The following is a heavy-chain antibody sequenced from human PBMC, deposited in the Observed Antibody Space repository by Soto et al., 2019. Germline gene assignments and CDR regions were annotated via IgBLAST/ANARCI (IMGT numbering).Heavy chain of an antibody. CDR3: ASSSSWEY. CDR2: ISYDGSNK. D-gene: IGHD6-13*01. Sequence: QVQLVESGGGVVQPGRSLRLSCAASGFTFSSYAMHWVRQAPGKGLEWVAVISYDGSNKYYADSVKGRFTISRDNYKNTLYLHMNSLRAEDAAVYCCASSSSWEYWGQGTLVTVSS. V-gene: IGHV3-30-3*01. CDR1: GFTFSSYA. J-gene: IGHJ4*02.